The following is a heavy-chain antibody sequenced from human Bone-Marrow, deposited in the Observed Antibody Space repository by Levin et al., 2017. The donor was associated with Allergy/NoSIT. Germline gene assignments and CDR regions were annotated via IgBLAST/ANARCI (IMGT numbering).Heavy chain of an antibody. CDR3: ARHRDCSTTSCYDGQYFDF. D-gene: IGHD2-2*01. V-gene: IGHV5-51*01. CDR2: IYPGNSDT. J-gene: IGHJ4*02. CDR1: GFSFTNYW. Sequence: GGSLRLSCKGSGFSFTNYWIVWVRQMPGSGLEHMGIIYPGNSDTRYSPSFQGQVTISADKSISTAYLQWSSLRASDTAMYYCARHRDCSTTSCYDGQYFDFWGQGTLVTVSS.